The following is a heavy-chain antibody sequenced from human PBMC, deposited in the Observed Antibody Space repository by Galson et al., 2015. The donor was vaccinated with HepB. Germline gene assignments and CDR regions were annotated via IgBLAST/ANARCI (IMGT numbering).Heavy chain of an antibody. V-gene: IGHV4-59*01. CDR1: GGSISSYY. CDR3: ARFGTSSSWFRDAFDI. D-gene: IGHD6-13*01. J-gene: IGHJ3*02. Sequence: ETLSLTCTVSGGSISSYYWSWIRQPPGKGLEWIGYIYYSGSTNYNPSLKSRVTISVDTSKKQFSLKLSSVTAADTAVYYCARFGTSSSWFRDAFDIWGQGTMVTVSS. CDR2: IYYSGST.